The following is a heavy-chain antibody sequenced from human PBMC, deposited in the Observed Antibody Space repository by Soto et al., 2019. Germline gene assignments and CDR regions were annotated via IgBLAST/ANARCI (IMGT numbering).Heavy chain of an antibody. V-gene: IGHV3-21*01. J-gene: IGHJ6*03. CDR2: ISSSSSYI. CDR1: GFTFSSYS. D-gene: IGHD2-15*01. Sequence: EVQLVESGGGLVKPGGSLRLSCAASGFTFSSYSMNWVRQAPGKGLEWVSSISSSSSYIYYADSVKGRFTISRDNAKNSLYLQMNSLRAEDTAVYYCARDGLRAVVVAATRLYYYYMDVWGKGTTVTVSS. CDR3: ARDGLRAVVVAATRLYYYYMDV.